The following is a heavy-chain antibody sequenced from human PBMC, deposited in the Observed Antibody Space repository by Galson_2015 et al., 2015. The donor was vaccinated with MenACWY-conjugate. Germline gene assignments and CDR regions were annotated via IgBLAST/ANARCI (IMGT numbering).Heavy chain of an antibody. J-gene: IGHJ4*02. V-gene: IGHV3-74*03. CDR1: GFTIGRYW. Sequence: SLRLSCAASGFTIGRYWIHWVRQVPGKGPVWISCITVDATNTELADSVKGRFALSRDNARNTVYLQMNSLTAEDTAVYYCARDGGGGTPFDCWGQGTLVTVSS. CDR2: ITVDATNT. CDR3: ARDGGGGTPFDC. D-gene: IGHD1-26*01.